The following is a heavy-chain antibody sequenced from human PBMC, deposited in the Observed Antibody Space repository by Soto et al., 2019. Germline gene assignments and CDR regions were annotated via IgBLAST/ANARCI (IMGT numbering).Heavy chain of an antibody. CDR3: TRSLSHYFGSRIYTLGEVY. V-gene: IGHV3-30*12. CDR2: IRYDGRTE. CDR1: GFTLSNYA. D-gene: IGHD3-10*01. J-gene: IGHJ4*02. Sequence: GGSLRLSCAASGFTLSNYAMHWVRQAPGKGLEWVAVIRYDGRTEFHDDSVKGRFTISRDSSKNTLYLQMNSLRAEDTAVYYCTRSLSHYFGSRIYTLGEVYWGQGALVTVSS.